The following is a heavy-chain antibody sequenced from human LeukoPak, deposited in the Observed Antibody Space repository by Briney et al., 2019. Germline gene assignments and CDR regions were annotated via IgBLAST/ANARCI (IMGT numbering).Heavy chain of an antibody. D-gene: IGHD4-17*01. Sequence: SETLSLTCTVSGGSISSSSYYWGWVRQPPGKGLEWIGSIYYSGSTYYNPSLKSRVTISVDTSKNQFSLKLSSVTAADTAVYYCARHAEDYGDYGWFDPWGQGTLVTVSS. CDR1: GGSISSSSYY. CDR3: ARHAEDYGDYGWFDP. CDR2: IYYSGST. J-gene: IGHJ5*02. V-gene: IGHV4-39*01.